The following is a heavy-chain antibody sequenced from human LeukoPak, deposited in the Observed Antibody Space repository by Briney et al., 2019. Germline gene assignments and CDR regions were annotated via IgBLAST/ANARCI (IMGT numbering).Heavy chain of an antibody. Sequence: GGSLRLSCVASGFIVSNNYMSWVRQAPGKGLEWVSVLYNAGSTYYADSVKGRFTISRDNSKNTLYLQMYSLRAEDTAVYYCASLKGLFGYFDYWGQGILVTVCS. V-gene: IGHV3-53*01. CDR1: GFIVSNNY. J-gene: IGHJ4*02. CDR3: ASLKGLFGYFDY. CDR2: LYNAGST. D-gene: IGHD3-22*01.